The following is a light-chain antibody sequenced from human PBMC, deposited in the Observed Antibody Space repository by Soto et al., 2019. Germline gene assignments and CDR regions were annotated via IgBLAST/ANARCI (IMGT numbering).Light chain of an antibody. V-gene: IGLV2-23*01. J-gene: IGLJ2*01. CDR2: EGS. Sequence: QSALTQPASVSGSPGQSITISCTGTSSDVGSYNLVSWYQQYPGKAPKLMIYEGSKRPSGVSSRFSGSKSANTASLTISGLQNEDEADYYCGSYAGSYTVLFGGGTKLTVL. CDR3: GSYAGSYTVL. CDR1: SSDVGSYNL.